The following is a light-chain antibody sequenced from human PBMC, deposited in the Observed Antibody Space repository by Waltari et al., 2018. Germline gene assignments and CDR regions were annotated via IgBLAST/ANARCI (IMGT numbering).Light chain of an antibody. V-gene: IGKV1-39*01. J-gene: IGKJ1*01. CDR1: QSISNY. CDR2: AAS. Sequence: DIQMTQSPSSLSASVGDRVTIACRASQSISNYLNWYQQEPGKAPKLLIYAASSLQSGVPPRFSASGAGTDFTLTISSLQPEDFATYYCQQSYSTPLTFGKAT. CDR3: QQSYSTPLT.